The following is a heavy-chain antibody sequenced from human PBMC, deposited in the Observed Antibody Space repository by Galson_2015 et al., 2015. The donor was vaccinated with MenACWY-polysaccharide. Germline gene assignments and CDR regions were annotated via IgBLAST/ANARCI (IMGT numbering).Heavy chain of an antibody. CDR1: GFTLTRYW. CDR2: INNEGTRT. V-gene: IGHV3-74*03. CDR3: WVYCSSASCYSGIPS. Sequence: SLRLSCAASGFTLTRYWMSWVRQVPGQGPMYVSVINNEGTRTTYADSVKGRFTISKDNAKNTLNLQMTSLRADDSAVYYCWVYCSSASCYSGIPSGGQGTLVTVSS. D-gene: IGHD2-2*02. J-gene: IGHJ4*02.